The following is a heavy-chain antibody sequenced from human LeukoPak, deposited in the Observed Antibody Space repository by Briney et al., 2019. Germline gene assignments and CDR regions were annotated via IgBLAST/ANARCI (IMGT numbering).Heavy chain of an antibody. V-gene: IGHV3-23*01. D-gene: IGHD1-26*01. CDR3: AKDIGLRFRGSYDYYYYMDV. J-gene: IGHJ6*03. CDR1: GFTFSNHG. Sequence: PGGSLRLSCAASGFTFSNHGMNWVRQAPGKVLEWVSGISGSGGSTYYADSVKGRFTISRDNSKNTLYLQMNSLRAEDTAVYYCAKDIGLRFRGSYDYYYYMDVWGKGTTVTVSS. CDR2: ISGSGGST.